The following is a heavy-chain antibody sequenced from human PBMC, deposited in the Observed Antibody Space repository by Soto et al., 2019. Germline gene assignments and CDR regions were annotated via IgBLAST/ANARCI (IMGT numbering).Heavy chain of an antibody. CDR1: GFTFRNYN. CDR3: ASDMASPGGDDFDS. V-gene: IGHV3-21*06. J-gene: IGHJ4*02. CDR2: IRTGGAYM. Sequence: EVQLVESGGGLVKDGGSLRLFCTASGFTFRNYNMNWVRQAPGKGLEWVSSIRTGGAYMFYADSVKGRFTISRDNAQNSLFLQIDSPRAEDTAVYYCASDMASPGGDDFDSWGQGTLVTVAS. D-gene: IGHD2-21*02.